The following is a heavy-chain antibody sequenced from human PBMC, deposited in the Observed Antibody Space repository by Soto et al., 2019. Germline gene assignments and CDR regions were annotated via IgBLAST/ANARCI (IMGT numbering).Heavy chain of an antibody. CDR3: AKDRDGVAAGPTKFYGMDV. Sequence: EVQLLESGGGLVQPGGSLRLSCAASGFTFSSYAMSWVRQAPGKGLEWVSVISGSGDSTYYADSVRGRFTISRDKSKNTLYLQMNSLRAEDTAVYYCAKDRDGVAAGPTKFYGMDVWGQGTTVTVSS. V-gene: IGHV3-23*01. J-gene: IGHJ6*02. CDR1: GFTFSSYA. D-gene: IGHD6-13*01. CDR2: ISGSGDST.